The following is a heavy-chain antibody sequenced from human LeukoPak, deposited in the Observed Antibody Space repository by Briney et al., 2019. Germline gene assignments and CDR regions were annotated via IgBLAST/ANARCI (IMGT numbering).Heavy chain of an antibody. CDR2: NNPNSGDT. CDR3: ARSVHIRIRGVITYPFDY. CDR1: GYTFTGYY. V-gene: IGHV1-2*02. D-gene: IGHD3-10*01. J-gene: IGHJ4*02. Sequence: GASVKVSCKASGYTFTGYYIHWVRQAPGQGLEWMGWNNPNSGDTNYAQKFQGRVTMTRDTSISTAYMELSRLRSDDTAVYYCARSVHIRIRGVITYPFDYWGQGTLVTVSS.